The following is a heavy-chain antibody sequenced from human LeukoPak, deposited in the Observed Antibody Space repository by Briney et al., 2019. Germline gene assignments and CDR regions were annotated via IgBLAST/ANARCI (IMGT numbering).Heavy chain of an antibody. V-gene: IGHV4-59*08. Sequence: SETLSLTCAVYGGSFSSYYWSWIRQPPGKGLEWIGYIYYSGSTNYNPSLKSRVTISVDTSKNQFSLKLSSVTAADTAVYYCARLYSSGWYGWFDPWGQGTLVTVSS. CDR1: GGSFSSYY. CDR2: IYYSGST. D-gene: IGHD6-19*01. J-gene: IGHJ5*02. CDR3: ARLYSSGWYGWFDP.